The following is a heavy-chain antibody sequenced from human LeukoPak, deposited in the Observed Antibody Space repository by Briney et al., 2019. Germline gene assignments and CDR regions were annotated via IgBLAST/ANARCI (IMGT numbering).Heavy chain of an antibody. V-gene: IGHV4-59*12. Sequence: SETLSLTCTVSGGSISSYYWSWIRQPPGKGLEWIGSIYHSGSTNYNPSLKSRVTMSVDTSKNQFSLKLSSVTAADTAVYYCARGEVFWAPYDAFDIWGQGTMVTVSS. CDR2: IYHSGST. CDR3: ARGEVFWAPYDAFDI. CDR1: GGSISSYY. J-gene: IGHJ3*02. D-gene: IGHD3-16*01.